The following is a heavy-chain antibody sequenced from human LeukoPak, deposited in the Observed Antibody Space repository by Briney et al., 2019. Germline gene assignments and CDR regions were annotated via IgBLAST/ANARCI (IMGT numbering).Heavy chain of an antibody. V-gene: IGHV1-46*01. D-gene: IGHD6-19*01. Sequence: ASVKVSCKASGYTFTIYYIHWVRQAPGQGLEWMGLINPSGGSTNYAQKFQGRVTMTRDTSTSTVYMELSSLRSEDTAVYYCARVGGSGWFFDYWGQGTQVSVSS. CDR3: ARVGGSGWFFDY. J-gene: IGHJ4*02. CDR1: GYTFTIYY. CDR2: INPSGGST.